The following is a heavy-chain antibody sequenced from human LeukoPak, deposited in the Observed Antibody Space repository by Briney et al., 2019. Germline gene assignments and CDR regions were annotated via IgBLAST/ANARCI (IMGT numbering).Heavy chain of an antibody. CDR1: GGPISSGSYY. CDR2: IYTSGRT. CDR3: AKSGGYGLIDY. J-gene: IGHJ4*02. V-gene: IGHV4-61*02. D-gene: IGHD1-26*01. Sequence: SQTLSLTCTVSGGPISSGSYYWSWIRQPAGKGLEWIGRIYTSGRTNYNPSLKSRVTISVDTSKNHFSLRLNSVTAADTAMYYCAKSGGYGLIDYWGQGTLVTVSS.